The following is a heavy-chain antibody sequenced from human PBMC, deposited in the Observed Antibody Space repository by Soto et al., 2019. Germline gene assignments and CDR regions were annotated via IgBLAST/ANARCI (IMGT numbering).Heavy chain of an antibody. D-gene: IGHD2-15*01. CDR1: GFSFSSYS. CDR3: ARGYTGYCSGGTCYWFDP. CDR2: ISSSTRYI. Sequence: EVQLVESGGGLVKPGGSLRLSCAASGFSFSSYSMNWVRQAPGKGLEWVSSISSSTRYINYADSVKGRFTISRDNAKKSLYLHMNSLRAEDTAVYYCARGYTGYCSGGTCYWFDPWGQGTLVTVSS. J-gene: IGHJ5*02. V-gene: IGHV3-21*01.